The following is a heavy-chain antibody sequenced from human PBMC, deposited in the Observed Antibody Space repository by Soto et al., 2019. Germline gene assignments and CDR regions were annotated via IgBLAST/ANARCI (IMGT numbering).Heavy chain of an antibody. D-gene: IGHD4-17*01. CDR2: IYYSGST. V-gene: IGHV4-59*01. J-gene: IGHJ6*03. Sequence: SETLSLTCTVSGGAISSYYWSWIRQPPGKGLEWIGYIYYSGSTNYNPSLKSRVTISVDTSKNQFSLKLSSVTAADTAVYYCARAIDDGDYQFYYYYYYMDVWGKGTTVX. CDR1: GGAISSYY. CDR3: ARAIDDGDYQFYYYYYYMDV.